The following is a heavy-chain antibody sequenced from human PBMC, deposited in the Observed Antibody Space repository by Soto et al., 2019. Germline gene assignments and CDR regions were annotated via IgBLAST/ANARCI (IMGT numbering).Heavy chain of an antibody. CDR1: GGSFSGYY. Sequence: SETLSLTCAVYGGSFSGYYWSWIRQPPGKGLEWIGEINHSGSTNYNPSLKSRVTISVDTSKNQFSLKLSSVTAADTAMYYCARGYSSSWYYYYGMDVWGQGTTVTVSS. J-gene: IGHJ6*02. CDR3: ARGYSSSWYYYYGMDV. V-gene: IGHV4-34*01. CDR2: INHSGST. D-gene: IGHD6-13*01.